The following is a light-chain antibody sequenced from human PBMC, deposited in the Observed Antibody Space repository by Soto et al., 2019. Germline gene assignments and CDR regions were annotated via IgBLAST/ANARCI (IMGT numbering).Light chain of an antibody. Sequence: QSALTQPASVSGSPGQSITISCTGTSSDFGNYNLVSWYQQQPGKVPKLNLFEVNKRPSGVSGRFSGSKSGNTASLRISGLQAEDESDYCCCSFTSSNTHVFGTGTTVTVL. CDR2: EVN. V-gene: IGLV2-23*02. CDR3: CSFTSSNTHV. J-gene: IGLJ1*01. CDR1: SSDFGNYNL.